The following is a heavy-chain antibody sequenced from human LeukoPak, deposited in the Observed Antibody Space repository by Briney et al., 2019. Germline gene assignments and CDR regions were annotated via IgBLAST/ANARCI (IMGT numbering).Heavy chain of an antibody. CDR1: GFTFDDYT. CDR3: AKDIVGVTLKDYYYYYMDV. V-gene: IGHV3-43*01. CDR2: ISWDGGST. Sequence: PGGSLRLSCAASGFTFDDYTMHWVRQAPGKGLEWVSLISWDGGSTYYADSVKGRFTISRDNSKNSLYLQMNSLRTEDTALYYCAKDIVGVTLKDYYYYYMDVWGKGTTVTVSS. J-gene: IGHJ6*03. D-gene: IGHD1-26*01.